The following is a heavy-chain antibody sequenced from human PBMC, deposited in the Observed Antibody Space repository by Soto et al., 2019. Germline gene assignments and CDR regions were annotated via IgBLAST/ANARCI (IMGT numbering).Heavy chain of an antibody. V-gene: IGHV4-34*01. CDR3: ASGPITMIVVAAGRGYFQH. D-gene: IGHD3-22*01. J-gene: IGHJ1*01. Sequence: SETLSLTCAVYGGSFSGYYWSWIRQPPGKGLEWIGEINHSGSTNYNPSLKSRVTLSVDTSKNQFSLKLSSVTAADTAVYYCASGPITMIVVAAGRGYFQHWGQGTLVTVSS. CDR1: GGSFSGYY. CDR2: INHSGST.